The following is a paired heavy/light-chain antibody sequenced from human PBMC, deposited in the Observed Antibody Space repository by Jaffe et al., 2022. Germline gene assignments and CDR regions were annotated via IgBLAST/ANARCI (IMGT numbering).Light chain of an antibody. CDR3: MHGTQWGLGYT. Sequence: DVVMTQSPPSLSVTLGQPASISCRSSQSLVYSDGNTYLNWFQQRPGQSPRRLIYKVSDRDSGVPDRFSGSGSGTEFTLKISSVEAEDVAIYYCMHGTQWGLGYTFGPGTRLDIK. J-gene: IGKJ2*01. CDR2: KVS. CDR1: QSLVYSDGNTY. V-gene: IGKV2-30*01.
Heavy chain of an antibody. Sequence: QVHLVQSGAEVKKPGTSVKVSCKASGYTFSSYVTHWVRQAPGQSLEWMGWSNAANDETKYSQKFQGRLTITTDTSTSTAYMELASLKAEDTAVYYCARDRFILVPGVIIHYDAFEKWGQGTLVTVSP. V-gene: IGHV1-3*01. CDR1: GYTFSSYV. J-gene: IGHJ3*02. CDR3: ARDRFILVPGVIIHYDAFEK. D-gene: IGHD3-10*01. CDR2: SNAANDET.